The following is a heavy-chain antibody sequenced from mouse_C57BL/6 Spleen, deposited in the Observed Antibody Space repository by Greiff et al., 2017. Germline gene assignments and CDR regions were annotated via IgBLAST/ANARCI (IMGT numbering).Heavy chain of an antibody. CDR3: ARDGSSSFAY. Sequence: VQLQQSGPELVKPGASVKISCKASGYSFTGYYMNWVKQSPEKSLEWIGEINPSTGGTTYNQKFKAKATLTVDKSSSTAYMQLKSLTSEDSAVYYCARDGSSSFAYWSQGTLVTVSA. V-gene: IGHV1-42*01. CDR1: GYSFTGYY. CDR2: INPSTGGT. D-gene: IGHD1-1*01. J-gene: IGHJ3*01.